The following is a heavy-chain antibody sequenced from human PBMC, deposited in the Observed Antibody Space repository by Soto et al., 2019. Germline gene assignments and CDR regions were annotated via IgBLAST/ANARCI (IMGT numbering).Heavy chain of an antibody. CDR2: ISAYNGNT. D-gene: IGHD3-3*01. CDR1: GYTFTSYG. V-gene: IGHV1-18*01. Sequence: ASVKVSCKASGYTFTSYGISWVRQAPGQGVEWMGWISAYNGNTNYAQKLQGRGTMTTDTSTSTAYMELRSLRSDDTAVYYCAKDVLSFGVIIDYYYYGMDVWGQGTTVTVSS. J-gene: IGHJ6*02. CDR3: AKDVLSFGVIIDYYYYGMDV.